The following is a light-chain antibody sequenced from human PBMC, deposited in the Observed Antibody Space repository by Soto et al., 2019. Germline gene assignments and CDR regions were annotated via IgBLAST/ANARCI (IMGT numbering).Light chain of an antibody. J-gene: IGKJ4*01. Sequence: DIQMTQCPSSLSASVVDRVTITCLDSQGISNYLGWYQQKPGKAPKLLIYAASTLQTGVPSRFSGGGSGTDFTLTITSLQPEDFATYYCQQLNVYPSTFGGGTKVDI. V-gene: IGKV1-9*01. CDR3: QQLNVYPST. CDR1: QGISNY. CDR2: AAS.